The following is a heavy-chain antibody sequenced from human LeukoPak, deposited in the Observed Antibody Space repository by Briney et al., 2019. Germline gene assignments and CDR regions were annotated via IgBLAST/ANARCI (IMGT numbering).Heavy chain of an antibody. CDR2: ISAYDGNT. Sequence: ASVKVSCKASGYTFTSYGISWVRQAPGQGLEWMGWISAYDGNTNYAQKLQGRVTMTTDTSTSTAYMELRSLRSDDTAVYYCARGFYYYDSSGYYPRNLYYFDYWGQGTLVTVSS. D-gene: IGHD3-22*01. V-gene: IGHV1-18*01. CDR1: GYTFTSYG. J-gene: IGHJ4*02. CDR3: ARGFYYYDSSGYYPRNLYYFDY.